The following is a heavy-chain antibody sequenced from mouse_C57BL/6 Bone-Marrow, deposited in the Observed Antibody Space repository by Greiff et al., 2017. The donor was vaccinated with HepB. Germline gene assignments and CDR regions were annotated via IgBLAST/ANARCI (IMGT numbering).Heavy chain of an antibody. V-gene: IGHV3-1*01. J-gene: IGHJ4*01. CDR3: ARAGFYYEKAMDY. CDR1: GYSITSGYD. CDR2: ISYSGST. D-gene: IGHD2-4*01. Sequence: DVMLVESGPGMVKPSQSLSLTCTVTGYSITSGYDWHWIRHFPGNKLEWMGYISYSGSTNYNPSLKSRISITHDTSKNHFFLKLNSVTTEDTATYYCARAGFYYEKAMDYWGQGTSVTVSS.